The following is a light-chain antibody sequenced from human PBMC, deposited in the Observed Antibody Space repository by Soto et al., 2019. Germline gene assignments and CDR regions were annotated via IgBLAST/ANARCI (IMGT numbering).Light chain of an antibody. Sequence: QSALTQPASVSGSPGQSITISCTGTSSDVGGYNYVSWYQQYPGKAPKVMIYEVTDRPSGVSNRFSGSKSGNMASLTISGLQAEDEAEYYCSSYTNINTRACVFGTGTKLTVL. CDR2: EVT. CDR3: SSYTNINTRACV. CDR1: SSDVGGYNY. J-gene: IGLJ1*01. V-gene: IGLV2-14*01.